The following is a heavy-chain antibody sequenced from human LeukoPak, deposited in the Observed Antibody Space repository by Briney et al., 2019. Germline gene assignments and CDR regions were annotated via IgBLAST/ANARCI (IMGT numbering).Heavy chain of an antibody. Sequence: SVKVSCKASGGTFSSYAISWVRQAPGQGLEWMGGIIPIFGTANYAQKFQGRVTITADESTSTAYMELSSLRSDDTAVYYCASITNTYYYGSIWGQGTMVTVSS. CDR1: GGTFSSYA. J-gene: IGHJ3*02. D-gene: IGHD3-10*01. CDR2: IIPIFGTA. CDR3: ASITNTYYYGSI. V-gene: IGHV1-69*13.